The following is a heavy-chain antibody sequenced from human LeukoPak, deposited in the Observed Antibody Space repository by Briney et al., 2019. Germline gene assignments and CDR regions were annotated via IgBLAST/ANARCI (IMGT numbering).Heavy chain of an antibody. V-gene: IGHV4-34*01. CDR3: ARGRPVFDY. Sequence: SETLSLTCAVYGGSFSGYYWSWIRQPPGKGLEWIGEINHSGSTNYNPSLKSRVTISVDTSKNQFSLKLSSVTAADTAVYYCARGRPVFDYWGQGTLVTVSS. J-gene: IGHJ4*02. CDR1: GGSFSGYY. CDR2: INHSGST.